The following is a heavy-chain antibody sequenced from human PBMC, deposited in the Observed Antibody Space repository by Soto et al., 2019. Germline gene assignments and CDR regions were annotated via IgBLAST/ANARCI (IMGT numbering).Heavy chain of an antibody. V-gene: IGHV4-39*01. CDR3: AMGWDDILTGQEGMDV. J-gene: IGHJ6*02. CDR2: IYYSGST. CDR1: GGSISSSSYY. D-gene: IGHD3-9*01. Sequence: SETLSLTCTVSGGSISSSSYYWGWIRQPPGKGLEWIGSIYYSGSTYYNPSLKSRVTISVDTTKNQFSLKLSSVTAADTAVYYCAMGWDDILTGQEGMDVWGQGTTVTVSS.